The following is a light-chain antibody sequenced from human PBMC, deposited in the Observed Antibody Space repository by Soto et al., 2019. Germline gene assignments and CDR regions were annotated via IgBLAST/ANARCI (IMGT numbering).Light chain of an antibody. CDR2: GAS. CDR1: QRVNNY. V-gene: IGKV3-15*01. Sequence: DIILTQSPASMSVSPGERATLSCRARQRVNNYLSWYQQKPGQAPRLLIYGASTRDTGIPGRFRGSGSGTEFTLTITSLQSEDFAVYFCQQYNNLPPDTFGQGTKLEIK. J-gene: IGKJ2*01. CDR3: QQYNNLPPDT.